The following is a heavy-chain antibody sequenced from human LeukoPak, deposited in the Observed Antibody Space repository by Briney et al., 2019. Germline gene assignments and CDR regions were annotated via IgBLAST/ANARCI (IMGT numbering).Heavy chain of an antibody. CDR1: GGSFSDYY. CDR2: IHHSGIT. D-gene: IGHD4-23*01. CDR3: ARINEDGDNGGWFDP. J-gene: IGHJ5*02. Sequence: SETLSLTCAVNGGSFSDYYWSWIRQAPGRRREWIGEIHHSGITNYNPSLKSRVTMALDTSKNQISLKVTSVTAADTAIYYCARINEDGDNGGWFDPWGQGTLVAVSA. V-gene: IGHV4-34*01.